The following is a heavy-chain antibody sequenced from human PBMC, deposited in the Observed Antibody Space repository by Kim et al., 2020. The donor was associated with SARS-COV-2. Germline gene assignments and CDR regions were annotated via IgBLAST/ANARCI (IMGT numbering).Heavy chain of an antibody. Sequence: SYAKKFQGRVTMTRDTSTSTVYMELSSLRSEDTAVYYCARDGTNKDWFDPWGQGTLVTVSS. CDR3: ARDGTNKDWFDP. J-gene: IGHJ5*02. D-gene: IGHD1-7*01. V-gene: IGHV1-46*01.